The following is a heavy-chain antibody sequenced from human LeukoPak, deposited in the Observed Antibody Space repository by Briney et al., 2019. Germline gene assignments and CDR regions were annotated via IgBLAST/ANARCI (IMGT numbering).Heavy chain of an antibody. Sequence: PSETLSLTCTVSGGSISSYYWSWIRQPPGKGLEWIGYIYYSGSTNYNPSLKSRVTISVDTSKNQLSLKLSSVTAADTAVYYCARRVYGSGSYIYYFDYWGQGTLVTVSS. J-gene: IGHJ4*02. V-gene: IGHV4-59*08. CDR1: GGSISSYY. D-gene: IGHD3-10*01. CDR3: ARRVYGSGSYIYYFDY. CDR2: IYYSGST.